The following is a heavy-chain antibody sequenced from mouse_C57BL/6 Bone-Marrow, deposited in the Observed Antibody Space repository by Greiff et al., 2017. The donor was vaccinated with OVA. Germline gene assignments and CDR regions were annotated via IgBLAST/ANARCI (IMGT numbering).Heavy chain of an antibody. Sequence: VQLQQPGAELARPGASVKMSCKASGYTFTSYTMHWVKQRPGQGLEWIGYINPSSGYTKYNQKFKDKATLTADKSSSTAYMQLSSLTSEDSAVYYCARGYDEGFDYWGQGTTLTVSS. CDR2: INPSSGYT. J-gene: IGHJ2*01. CDR3: ARGYDEGFDY. V-gene: IGHV1-4*01. CDR1: GYTFTSYT. D-gene: IGHD2-2*01.